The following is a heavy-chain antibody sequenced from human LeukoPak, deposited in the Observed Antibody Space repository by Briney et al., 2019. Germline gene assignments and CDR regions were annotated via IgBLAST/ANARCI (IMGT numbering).Heavy chain of an antibody. V-gene: IGHV3-30*04. D-gene: IGHD2-15*01. J-gene: IGHJ4*02. Sequence: PGRSLRLSCAASGFTFSSYAMHWVRQAPGKGLEWVAVISYDGSNKYYADSVKGRFTISRDNSKNTLYLQMNSLRAEDTAVYYCSRDQGSKWSYFDYWGQGTLVAVSS. CDR3: SRDQGSKWSYFDY. CDR2: ISYDGSNK. CDR1: GFTFSSYA.